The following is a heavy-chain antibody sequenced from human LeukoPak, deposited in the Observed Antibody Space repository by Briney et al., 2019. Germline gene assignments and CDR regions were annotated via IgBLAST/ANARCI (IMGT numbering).Heavy chain of an antibody. CDR2: IWYDGSNK. J-gene: IGHJ3*02. D-gene: IGHD3-10*01. CDR3: ARDLITMVRGGAFDI. Sequence: PGGSLRLSCAASGFTFSGYAMSWVRQAPGKGLEWVAVIWYDGSNKYYADSVKGRFTISRDNSKNTLYLQMNSLRAEDTAVYYCARDLITMVRGGAFDIWGQGTMVTVSS. V-gene: IGHV3-33*08. CDR1: GFTFSGYA.